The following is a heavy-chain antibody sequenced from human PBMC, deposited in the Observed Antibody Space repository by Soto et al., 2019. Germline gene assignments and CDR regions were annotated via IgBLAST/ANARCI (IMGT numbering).Heavy chain of an antibody. CDR3: ARDLAAAAY. CDR1: GYIFTNYY. D-gene: IGHD6-13*01. V-gene: IGHV1-46*01. J-gene: IGHJ4*02. CDR2: INPLPTSGST. Sequence: QVQLVQSGAEVKKPGASVKVSCKASGYIFTNYYIHWVRQAPGQGLEWMAIINPLPTSGSTNYAQKFQGRVPVTRVTSTSTVYLELSSLRSDDTAVYYCARDLAAAAYWGQGTLVTVSS.